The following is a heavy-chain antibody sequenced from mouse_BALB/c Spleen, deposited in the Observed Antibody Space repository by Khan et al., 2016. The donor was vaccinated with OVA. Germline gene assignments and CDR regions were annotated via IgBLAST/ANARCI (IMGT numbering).Heavy chain of an antibody. CDR1: GYAFSSSW. V-gene: IGHV1-82*01. Sequence: VQLQQSGPELVKPGASVKISCKASGYAFSSSWMNWVKQRPGQGLEWIGRIYPGDGDTNYNGKFKGKATLTADKSSSTAYMQLSSLTSVDSAVYFGASSDGNSWFAYWGQGTLVTVSA. J-gene: IGHJ3*01. CDR3: ASSDGNSWFAY. CDR2: IYPGDGDT. D-gene: IGHD2-1*01.